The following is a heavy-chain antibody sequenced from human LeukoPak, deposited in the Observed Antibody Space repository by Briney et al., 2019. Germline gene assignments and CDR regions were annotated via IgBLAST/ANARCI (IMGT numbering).Heavy chain of an antibody. D-gene: IGHD2-2*01. CDR3: ARRVVPATIDY. CDR1: GGSFSDYY. V-gene: IGHV4-34*01. Sequence: PSETLSLTCAVSGGSFSDYYWSWIRQPPGKGLEWIGEINHSGSTDYNPPLKSRVTISVHTSKNQFSLKVSFVTAADTALYYCARRVVPATIDYWGQGSLVTVSS. CDR2: INHSGST. J-gene: IGHJ4*02.